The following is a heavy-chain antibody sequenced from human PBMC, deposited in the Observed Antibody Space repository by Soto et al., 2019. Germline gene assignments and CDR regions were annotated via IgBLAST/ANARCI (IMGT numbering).Heavy chain of an antibody. V-gene: IGHV4-59*01. CDR2: IYYSGST. D-gene: IGHD2-15*01. CDR1: GGSISSYY. J-gene: IGHJ4*02. CDR3: ARGGLVVVGAATRPLDY. Sequence: TSETLSLTCTVSGGSISSYYRSWIRQPPGKGLEWIGYIYYSGSTNYNPSLKSRVTISVETSKNQFSLKLSSVTAADTAVYYCARGGLVVVGAATRPLDYWGQGTLVTVSS.